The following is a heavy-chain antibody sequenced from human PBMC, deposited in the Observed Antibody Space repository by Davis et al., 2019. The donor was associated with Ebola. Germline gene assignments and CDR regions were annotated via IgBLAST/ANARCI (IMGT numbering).Heavy chain of an antibody. J-gene: IGHJ5*02. D-gene: IGHD5-18*01. CDR2: INPNSGGT. V-gene: IGHV1-2*02. CDR3: ARGGVDTAMVSIDWFDP. Sequence: ASVKVSCKASGYTFTGYYMHWVRQAPGQGLEWMGWINPNSGGTNYAQKFQGRVTMTRDTSISTAYMELSSLRSEDTAVYYCARGGVDTAMVSIDWFDPWGQGTLVTVSS. CDR1: GYTFTGYY.